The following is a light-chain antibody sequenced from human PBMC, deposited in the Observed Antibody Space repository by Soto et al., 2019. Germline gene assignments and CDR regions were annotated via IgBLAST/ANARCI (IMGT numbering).Light chain of an antibody. CDR2: AAS. CDR3: QQYNTWPLT. CDR1: ENINQN. V-gene: IGKV3-15*01. Sequence: DTVMTQSPATLSASPGERATLSCRATENINQNLAWYQQKPGQAPRLLIYAASYLATGIPARFSGRGSGTEFTLAISRLQSEDVAVYYCQQYNTWPLTFGGGTKVEIK. J-gene: IGKJ4*02.